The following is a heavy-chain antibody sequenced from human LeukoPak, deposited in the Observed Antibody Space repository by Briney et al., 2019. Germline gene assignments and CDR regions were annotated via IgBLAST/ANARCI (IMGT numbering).Heavy chain of an antibody. J-gene: IGHJ3*02. CDR1: GGTFSSYA. CDR2: IIPIFGTA. CDR3: ARPSDSSGSDAFDI. Sequence: SVKVSCKASGGTFSSYAISWVRQAPGQGLEWMGGIIPIFGTANYAQKFQGRVTITTDESTSTAYMELNSLRSEDTAVYYCARPSDSSGSDAFDIWGQGTMVTVSS. V-gene: IGHV1-69*05. D-gene: IGHD3-22*01.